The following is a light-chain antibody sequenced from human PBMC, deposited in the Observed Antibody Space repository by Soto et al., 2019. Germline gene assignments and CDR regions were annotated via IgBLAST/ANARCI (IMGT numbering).Light chain of an antibody. J-gene: IGKJ1*01. CDR1: QSVSRSY. CDR3: QEYGTSVWT. V-gene: IGKV3-20*01. CDR2: AAS. Sequence: EIVLTQFPGTLSLSPGERTTLSCRASQSVSRSYLAWYHQKPGQAPRLLIDAASSRAAGIPDSFTGSGSGTEFTLTISRVEPEEFAVYYDQEYGTSVWTFGHGNKVEIE.